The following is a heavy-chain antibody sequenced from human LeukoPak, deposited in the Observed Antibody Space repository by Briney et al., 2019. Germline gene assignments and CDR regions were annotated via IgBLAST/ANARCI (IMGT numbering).Heavy chain of an antibody. Sequence: PSETLSLICTVSGGSISSGSYYWSWIRQPAGKGLEWIGRIYTSGSTNYNPSHKSRVTISVDTSKNQFSLKLSSVTAADTAVYYCARDRGGATFDYWGQGTLVTVSS. CDR1: GGSISSGSYY. J-gene: IGHJ4*02. V-gene: IGHV4-61*02. D-gene: IGHD1-26*01. CDR2: IYTSGST. CDR3: ARDRGGATFDY.